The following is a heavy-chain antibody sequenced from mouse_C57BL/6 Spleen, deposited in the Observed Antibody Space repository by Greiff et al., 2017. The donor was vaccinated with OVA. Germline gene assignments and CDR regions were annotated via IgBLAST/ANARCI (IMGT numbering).Heavy chain of an antibody. D-gene: IGHD2-1*01. CDR3: ASPYGNYGGYYAMDY. V-gene: IGHV2-2*01. Sequence: VMLVESGPGLVQPSQSLSITCTVSGFSLTSYGVHWVRQSPGKGLEWLGVIWSGGSTDYNAAFISRLSISKDNSKSQVFFKMNSLQADDTAIYYCASPYGNYGGYYAMDYWGQGTSVTVSS. J-gene: IGHJ4*01. CDR2: IWSGGST. CDR1: GFSLTSYG.